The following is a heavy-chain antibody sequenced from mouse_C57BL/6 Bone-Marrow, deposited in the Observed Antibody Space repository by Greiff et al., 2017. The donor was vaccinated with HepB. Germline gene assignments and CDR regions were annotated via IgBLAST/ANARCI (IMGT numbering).Heavy chain of an antibody. CDR1: GFTFTDYY. CDR3: ARYTTVPFAY. Sequence: EVHLVESGGGLVQPGGSLSLSCAASGFTFTDYYMSWVRQPPGKALEWLGFIRNKANGYTTEYSASVKGRFTISRDNSQSILYLQMNALRAEDSATYYCARYTTVPFAYWGQGTLVTVSA. J-gene: IGHJ3*01. CDR2: IRNKANGYTT. D-gene: IGHD1-1*01. V-gene: IGHV7-3*01.